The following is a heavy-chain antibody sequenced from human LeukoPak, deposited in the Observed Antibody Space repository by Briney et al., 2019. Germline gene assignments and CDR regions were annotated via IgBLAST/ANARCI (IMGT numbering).Heavy chain of an antibody. Sequence: SETLSLTCTVSGGSVSSGGYYWSWLRQPPGKGLEWIGYIYYSGSTNYNPSLKSRVTISVDTSKNQFSLKLSSVTAADTAVYYCARVGKGYCSSTSCYRAFDIWGQGTMVTVSS. D-gene: IGHD2-2*01. CDR1: GGSVSSGGYY. V-gene: IGHV4-61*08. J-gene: IGHJ3*02. CDR2: IYYSGST. CDR3: ARVGKGYCSSTSCYRAFDI.